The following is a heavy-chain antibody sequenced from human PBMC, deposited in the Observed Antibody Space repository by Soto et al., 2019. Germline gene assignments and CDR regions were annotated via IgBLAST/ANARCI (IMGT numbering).Heavy chain of an antibody. CDR2: IDPSDSYT. CDR3: ARSPAARPSLDYYGMDD. CDR1: GYSFTSYW. Sequence: LGESLKISCKGSGYSFTSYWISWVRQMPGKGLEWMGRIDPSDSYTNYSPSFQGHVTISADKSISTAYLQWSSLKASDTAMYYCARSPAARPSLDYYGMDDWGKVPTVTVSS. D-gene: IGHD6-6*01. V-gene: IGHV5-10-1*01. J-gene: IGHJ6*04.